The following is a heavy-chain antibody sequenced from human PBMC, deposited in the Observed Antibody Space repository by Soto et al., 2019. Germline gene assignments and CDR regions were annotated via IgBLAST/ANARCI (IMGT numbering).Heavy chain of an antibody. CDR2: IYPGDHET. D-gene: IGHD6-13*01. J-gene: IGHJ4*02. CDR3: ARSPRSSPYFDY. V-gene: IGHV5-51*01. CDR1: GYTFSNFW. Sequence: GESLKIPCQSSGYTFSNFWIGWVRQLPGKGLEWMGIIYPGDHETRYSPSFHGKVTISADRSINTAYLQWNSLEASDTAFYFCARSPRSSPYFDYWGQGALVTVPQ.